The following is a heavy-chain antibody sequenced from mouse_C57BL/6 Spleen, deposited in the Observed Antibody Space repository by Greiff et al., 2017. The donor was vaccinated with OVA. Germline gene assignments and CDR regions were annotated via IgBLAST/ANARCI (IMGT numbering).Heavy chain of an antibody. CDR2: ISDGGSYT. Sequence: DVKLVESGGGLVKPGGSLKLSCAASGFTFSSYAMSWVRQTPEKRLEWVATISDGGSYTYYPDNVKGRSTISRDNAKNNLYLQMSHLKSEDTAMYYCARDYYYGSSYVPFDYWGQGTTLTVSS. CDR1: GFTFSSYA. CDR3: ARDYYYGSSYVPFDY. D-gene: IGHD1-1*01. J-gene: IGHJ2*01. V-gene: IGHV5-4*01.